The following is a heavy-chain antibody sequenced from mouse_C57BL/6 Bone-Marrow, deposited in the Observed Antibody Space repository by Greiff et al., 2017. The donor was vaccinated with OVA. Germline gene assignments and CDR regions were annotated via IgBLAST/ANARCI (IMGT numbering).Heavy chain of an antibody. V-gene: IGHV2-5*01. Sequence: VQLKQSGPGLVQPSQSLSITCTVSGFSLTSYGVHWVRQSPGKGLEWLGVIWRGGSTDYNAAFMSRLSITEDNSKSQVFFKMNSLQADDTAIDYCAKDGGYYVGYAMDYWGQGTSVTVSS. CDR2: IWRGGST. D-gene: IGHD2-3*01. CDR3: AKDGGYYVGYAMDY. CDR1: GFSLTSYG. J-gene: IGHJ4*01.